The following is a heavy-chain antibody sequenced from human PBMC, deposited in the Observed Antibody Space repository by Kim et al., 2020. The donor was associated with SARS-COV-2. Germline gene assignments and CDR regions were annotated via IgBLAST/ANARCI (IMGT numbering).Heavy chain of an antibody. J-gene: IGHJ4*02. D-gene: IGHD5-18*01. Sequence: SETLSLTCTVSGGSISSYYWSWIRQPPGKGLEWIGYIYYSGSTNYNPSLKSRVTISVDTSKNQFSLKLSSVTAADTAVYYCARSRGYSYGYGGYYFDYWGQGTLVTVSS. CDR1: GGSISSYY. CDR2: IYYSGST. CDR3: ARSRGYSYGYGGYYFDY. V-gene: IGHV4-59*01.